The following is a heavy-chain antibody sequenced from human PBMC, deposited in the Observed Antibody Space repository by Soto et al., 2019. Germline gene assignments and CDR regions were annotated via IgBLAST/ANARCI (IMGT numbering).Heavy chain of an antibody. CDR3: ARAPGAVSEYFQH. Sequence: SETLSLTCTVSGGPRSSDGSYWSWILQHPGRGLEWIGYIFYSGSSYYNPSLKSRATISLDTSKNQFSLKLSSVTSADTAVYYCARAPGAVSEYFQHWGQGTLVTVSS. CDR2: IFYSGSS. D-gene: IGHD3-10*01. V-gene: IGHV4-31*03. CDR1: GGPRSSDGSY. J-gene: IGHJ1*01.